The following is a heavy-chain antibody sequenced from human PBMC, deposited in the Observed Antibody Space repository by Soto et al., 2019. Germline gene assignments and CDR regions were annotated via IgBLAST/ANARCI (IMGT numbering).Heavy chain of an antibody. V-gene: IGHV2-5*02. Sequence: SGPTLVNPTQTLTLTCTFSGFSFSTSGVGVGWIRQPPGKALEWLTVIYWDDDKRYSPSLKNRLTITKDTSKNQVVLTMTNMDPVDTATYSCPQSPPPRAYCATDVGGPGTTLTVSS. J-gene: IGHJ6*02. D-gene: IGHD2-8*01. CDR3: PQSPPPRAYCATDV. CDR1: GFSFSTSGVG. CDR2: IYWDDDK.